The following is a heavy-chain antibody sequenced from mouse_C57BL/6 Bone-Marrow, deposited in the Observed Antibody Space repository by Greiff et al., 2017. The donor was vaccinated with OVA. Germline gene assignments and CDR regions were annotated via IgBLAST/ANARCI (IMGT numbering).Heavy chain of an antibody. CDR1: GFTFSDYY. J-gene: IGHJ4*01. V-gene: IGHV5-16*01. D-gene: IGHD2-3*01. Sequence: EVQLVESEGGLVQPGSSMKLSCTASGFTFSDYYMAWVRQVPEKGLEWVANINYDGSSTYYLDSLKSRFIISRDNAKNILYLQMSSLKSEDTATYYCARDRGYDGYFYAMDDWGQGTSVTVSS. CDR2: INYDGSST. CDR3: ARDRGYDGYFYAMDD.